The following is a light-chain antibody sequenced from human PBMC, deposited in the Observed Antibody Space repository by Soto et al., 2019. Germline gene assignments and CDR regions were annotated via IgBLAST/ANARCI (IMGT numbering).Light chain of an antibody. Sequence: EIVLTQSPGTLSLSPGERATLSCRASQSVSSSYLAWYQQKPGQAPRLLIYGASSRATGIPDRFSGSGSGTDFTLTISRLEPEDFAVYYCQQYCSSPPFGQGPKVDI. CDR3: QQYCSSPP. CDR1: QSVSSSY. V-gene: IGKV3-20*01. J-gene: IGKJ1*01. CDR2: GAS.